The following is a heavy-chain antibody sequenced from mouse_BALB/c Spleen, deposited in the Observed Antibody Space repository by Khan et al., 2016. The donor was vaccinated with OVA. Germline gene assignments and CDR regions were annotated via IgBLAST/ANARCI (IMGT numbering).Heavy chain of an antibody. V-gene: IGHV5-6*01. D-gene: IGHD4-1*01. CDR1: GFTFSSYS. CDR2: ISSGGDYT. Sequence: EVELVESGGDLVKPGGSLKLSCAASGFTFSSYSMSWVRQTPDKRLEWVASISSGGDYTYYPDSVKGRFTISRDNAKNTLYLQMSDLTSEDTAMYYCADHLSGSCAYWGQGTLVTVSA. J-gene: IGHJ3*01. CDR3: ADHLSGSCAY.